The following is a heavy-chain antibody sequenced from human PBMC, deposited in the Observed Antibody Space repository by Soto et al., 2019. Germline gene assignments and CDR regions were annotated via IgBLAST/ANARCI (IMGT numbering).Heavy chain of an antibody. V-gene: IGHV3-30*03. CDR2: ISYDGRNK. Sequence: QGQLGESGGGGVQPGRSLRLSCAASGFTFSSYGMHGVLQAPCKGLEWVAVISYDGRNKYYADSVKGRFPISRDNSKNTLYLQRNSLRAEATAVYYCASNRGWYGGVYYYGMDVWGQGTTVTVSS. CDR3: ASNRGWYGGVYYYGMDV. D-gene: IGHD6-19*01. CDR1: GFTFSSYG. J-gene: IGHJ6*02.